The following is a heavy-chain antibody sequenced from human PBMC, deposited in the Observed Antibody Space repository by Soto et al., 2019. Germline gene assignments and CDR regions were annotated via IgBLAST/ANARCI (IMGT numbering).Heavy chain of an antibody. Sequence: ASVKVSCKASGYTFTVYAMHWVRQAPGQRLEWMGWINAGNGNTKYSQKFQGRVTITRDTSASTAYMELSSLRSEDTAVYYCARLGSLAVAGSYNWFDPWGQGTLVTVSS. V-gene: IGHV1-3*01. CDR1: GYTFTVYA. CDR3: ARLGSLAVAGSYNWFDP. D-gene: IGHD6-19*01. J-gene: IGHJ5*02. CDR2: INAGNGNT.